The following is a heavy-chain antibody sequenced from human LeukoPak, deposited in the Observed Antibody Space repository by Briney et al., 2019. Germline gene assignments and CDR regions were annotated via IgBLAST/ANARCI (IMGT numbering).Heavy chain of an antibody. CDR3: ARLDYGGTNDAFDI. V-gene: IGHV1-8*01. CDR2: MNPNSGNT. J-gene: IGHJ3*02. D-gene: IGHD4-23*01. CDR1: GYTFTSYD. Sequence: ASVTVSCTASGYTFTSYDINWVRQATGQGLEWMGWMNPNSGNTGYAQKFQGRVTMTRNTSISTAYMELSSLRSEDTAVYYCARLDYGGTNDAFDIWGQGTMVTVSS.